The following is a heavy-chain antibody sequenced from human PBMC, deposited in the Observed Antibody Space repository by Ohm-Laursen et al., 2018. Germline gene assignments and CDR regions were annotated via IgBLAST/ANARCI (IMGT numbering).Heavy chain of an antibody. CDR3: VRTFRDYYYYGMDV. Sequence: SLRLSCAASGFTFSSYGMHWVRQAPGKGLEWVAVISYDGSNKYYADSVKGRFTISRDNSKNTLYLQMNSLRAEDTAVYYCVRTFRDYYYYGMDVWGQGTTVTVSS. CDR2: ISYDGSNK. CDR1: GFTFSSYG. V-gene: IGHV3-30*03. J-gene: IGHJ6*02. D-gene: IGHD3-10*01.